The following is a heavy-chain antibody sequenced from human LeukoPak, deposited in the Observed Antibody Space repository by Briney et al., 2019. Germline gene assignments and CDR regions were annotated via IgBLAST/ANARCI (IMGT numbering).Heavy chain of an antibody. Sequence: GGSLRLSCAASGFTFSSYAMSWVRQAPGKGLEWVSAISGSGGSTYYADSVKGRFTISRDNSKNTLYLQMNSLRAEDTDVYYCAKDSSSWRNNWFDPWGQGTLVTVSS. CDR3: AKDSSSWRNNWFDP. D-gene: IGHD6-13*01. CDR2: ISGSGGST. J-gene: IGHJ5*02. CDR1: GFTFSSYA. V-gene: IGHV3-23*01.